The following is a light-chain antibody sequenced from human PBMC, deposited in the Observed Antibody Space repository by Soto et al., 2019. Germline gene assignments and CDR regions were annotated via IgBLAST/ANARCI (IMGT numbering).Light chain of an antibody. V-gene: IGLV2-14*01. CDR3: SSYTSSDIGV. CDR2: EVS. Sequence: QSVLTQPASVSGSPGQSITISCTGTSGDVGSYDYVSWYQQHPGKAPKLMIYEVSNRPSGVSDRFSGSKSGNTASLTISGLQAEDEADYYCSSYTSSDIGVFATGTKVTVL. CDR1: SGDVGSYDY. J-gene: IGLJ1*01.